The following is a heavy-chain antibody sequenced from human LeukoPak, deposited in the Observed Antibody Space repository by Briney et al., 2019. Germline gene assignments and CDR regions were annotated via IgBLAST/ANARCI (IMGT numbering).Heavy chain of an antibody. CDR3: ARVVVVAATRGTWYFDL. CDR2: ISAYNGNT. J-gene: IGHJ2*01. D-gene: IGHD2-15*01. V-gene: IGHV1-18*01. Sequence: ASVTVPCKASGYTFTSYGISWVRQAPGQGLEWMGWISAYNGNTNYAQKLQGRVTMTTDTSTSTAYMELRSLRSDDTAVYYCARVVVVAATRGTWYFDLWGRGTLVTVSS. CDR1: GYTFTSYG.